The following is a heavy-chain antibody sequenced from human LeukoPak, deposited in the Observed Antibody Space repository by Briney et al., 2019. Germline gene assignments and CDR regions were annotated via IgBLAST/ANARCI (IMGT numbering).Heavy chain of an antibody. CDR3: SRTYYYDRSGYPNYYGMDV. Sequence: QTGGSLRLSCAASGFTFTSYAVHWVRQAPGKGLEWVAVISYDGIDKYYADSVKGRFSISRDNSKNTLYLQMNSLRAEDTAVYYCSRTYYYDRSGYPNYYGMDVWGQGTTVTVSS. D-gene: IGHD3-22*01. CDR1: GFTFTSYA. J-gene: IGHJ6*02. CDR2: ISYDGIDK. V-gene: IGHV3-30*04.